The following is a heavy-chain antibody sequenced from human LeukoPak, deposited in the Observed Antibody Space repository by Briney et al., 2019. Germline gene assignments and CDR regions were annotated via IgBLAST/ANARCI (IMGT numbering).Heavy chain of an antibody. Sequence: GGSLRLSCAASGFTFCGFSIIWARQAPGKGLEWVSSISSSSSYIYYADSVKGRFTISRDNAKNSLYLQMNSLRAEDTAVYYCATDKTQVVAATLFDYWGQGTLVTVSS. J-gene: IGHJ4*02. CDR2: ISSSSSYI. D-gene: IGHD2-15*01. CDR3: ATDKTQVVAATLFDY. CDR1: GFTFCGFS. V-gene: IGHV3-21*01.